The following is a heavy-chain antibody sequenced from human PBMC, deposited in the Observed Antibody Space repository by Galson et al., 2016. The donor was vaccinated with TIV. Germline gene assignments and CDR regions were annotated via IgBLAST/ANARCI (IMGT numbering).Heavy chain of an antibody. CDR1: GYGFSTDW. V-gene: IGHV5-51*03. J-gene: IGHJ4*02. D-gene: IGHD5-18*01. CDR3: ARLAANNYGYGYFDY. Sequence: QSGAEVKKPGESLKISCEASGYGFSTDWIAWVRQMPGKGPEWMGSIYPGDSDTKYSPSFQGRVTISADKSIRTAYLQWSSLKVSDSAIYYCARLAANNYGYGYFDYWGQGTLVTVSS. CDR2: IYPGDSDT.